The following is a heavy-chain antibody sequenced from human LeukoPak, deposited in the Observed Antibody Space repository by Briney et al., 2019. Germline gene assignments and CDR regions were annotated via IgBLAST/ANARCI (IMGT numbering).Heavy chain of an antibody. D-gene: IGHD3-22*01. J-gene: IGHJ6*02. CDR3: AKDGYYYDSSYYGMDV. CDR1: GFTFISYA. Sequence: GGSLILSCAASGFTFISYAMSWVRQAPGKGLEWVSAISGSGGSTYYADSVKGRFTISRDNSKNTLYLQMNSLRAEDTAVYYCAKDGYYYDSSYYGMDVWGQGTTVTVSS. V-gene: IGHV3-23*01. CDR2: ISGSGGST.